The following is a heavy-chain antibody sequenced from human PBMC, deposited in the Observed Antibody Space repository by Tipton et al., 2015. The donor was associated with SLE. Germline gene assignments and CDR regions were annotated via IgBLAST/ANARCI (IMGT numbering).Heavy chain of an antibody. V-gene: IGHV4-34*01. D-gene: IGHD6-19*01. CDR1: GGSFSGYY. CDR2: INHSGST. J-gene: IGHJ3*02. Sequence: TLSLTCAVYGGSFSGYYWSWIRQPPGKGLEWIGEINHSGSTNYNPSLKSQVTISVDTSKNQFSLKLRSVTAADTAVYYCARENRGWAPDAFDIWGQGTMVTVSS. CDR3: ARENRGWAPDAFDI.